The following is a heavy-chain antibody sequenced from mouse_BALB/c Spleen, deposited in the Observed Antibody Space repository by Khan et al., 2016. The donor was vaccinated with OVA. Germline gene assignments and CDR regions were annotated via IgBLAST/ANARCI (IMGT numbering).Heavy chain of an antibody. Sequence: QVQLQQSGAELVKAGASVKMSCKASGYTFTSYWMHWVKQRLGQGLEWFAETNPTNGRTYYNEKFKSKATLTVDKSSSPAYMLLSGPTFEDSAVYYCARVKKIVGTYFDYWGQGTTLTVSS. CDR2: TNPTNGRT. V-gene: IGHV1S81*02. D-gene: IGHD1-1*01. J-gene: IGHJ2*01. CDR1: GYTFTSYW. CDR3: ARVKKIVGTYFDY.